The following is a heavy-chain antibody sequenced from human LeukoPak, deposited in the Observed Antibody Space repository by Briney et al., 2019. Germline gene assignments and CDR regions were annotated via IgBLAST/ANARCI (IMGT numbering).Heavy chain of an antibody. CDR3: ARKKYRWAFDI. CDR1: GYSLSSGYY. V-gene: IGHV4-38-2*01. Sequence: SETLSLTCPVSGYSLSSGYYWGWIRQPPGKGLEWIGSIYHSGSTYYNPSLKSRVTISVDTSKNQFSLRLTSVTAADTAVYYCARKKYRWAFDIWGQGTMVTVSS. D-gene: IGHD5-24*01. CDR2: IYHSGST. J-gene: IGHJ3*02.